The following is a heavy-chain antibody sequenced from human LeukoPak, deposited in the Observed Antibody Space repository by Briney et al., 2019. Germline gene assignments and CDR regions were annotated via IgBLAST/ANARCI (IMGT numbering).Heavy chain of an antibody. CDR1: GFIFSSYG. D-gene: IGHD4/OR15-4a*01. CDR2: IRYDGSRK. J-gene: IGHJ3*02. CDR3: AKVSLNMVNDAFDI. V-gene: IGHV3-30*02. Sequence: GGSLRLSCAASGFIFSSYGMHWVRQAPDKGLEWVAFIRYDGSRKYYADSVKGRFAISRDNSKNTLYLQMNSLRAEDTAMYYCAKVSLNMVNDAFDIWGQGTMVSVSS.